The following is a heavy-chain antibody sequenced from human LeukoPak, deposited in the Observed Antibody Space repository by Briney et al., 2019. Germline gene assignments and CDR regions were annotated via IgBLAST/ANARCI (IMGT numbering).Heavy chain of an antibody. CDR1: GGSIISSCYY. Sequence: PSETLSLTCTVSGGSIISSCYYWGWIRQAPGKGLEWVANIKQDGSEKYYVDSVKGRFTISRDNAKNSLYLQMNSLRAEDTAVYYCAREMRSGWYWSTYYYYYYYMDVWGKGTTVTVSS. V-gene: IGHV3-7*01. J-gene: IGHJ6*03. CDR3: AREMRSGWYWSTYYYYYYYMDV. D-gene: IGHD6-19*01. CDR2: IKQDGSEK.